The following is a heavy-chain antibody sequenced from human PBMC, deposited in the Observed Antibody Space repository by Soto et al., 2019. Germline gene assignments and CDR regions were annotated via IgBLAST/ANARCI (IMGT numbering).Heavy chain of an antibody. D-gene: IGHD1-26*01. V-gene: IGHV1-69*12. CDR1: GGSLSNYA. J-gene: IGHJ4*02. CDR3: ARGGRWDSLSSASATFDY. Sequence: VQVVQSGAEVKSPGSSVKISCKPSGGSLSNYALSWVRQAPGQGLEWMGGIIPVSGTTKYAQKFEGRLMMTADESTTTAYMELSGLRYEDTAIYYCARGGRWDSLSSASATFDYWGQGTQVTVSS. CDR2: IIPVSGTT.